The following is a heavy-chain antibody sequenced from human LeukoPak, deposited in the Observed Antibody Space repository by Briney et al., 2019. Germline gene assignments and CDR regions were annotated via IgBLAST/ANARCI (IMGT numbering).Heavy chain of an antibody. V-gene: IGHV4-61*02. CDR2: IYTSGST. Sequence: SETLSLTCTVSGGSISSGSYYWSWIRQPAGKGLEWLGRIYTSGSTNYNPSLKSRVTISVDTSKNQFSLKLSSVTAADTAVYYCARGVWVALIYYYMDVWGKGTSVTVSS. CDR1: GGSISSGSYY. D-gene: IGHD3-16*01. J-gene: IGHJ6*03. CDR3: ARGVWVALIYYYMDV.